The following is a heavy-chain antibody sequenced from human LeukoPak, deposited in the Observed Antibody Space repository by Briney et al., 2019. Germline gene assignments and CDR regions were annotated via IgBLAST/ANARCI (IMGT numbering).Heavy chain of an antibody. CDR2: ISGSGGST. CDR1: GFTFSSYA. CDR3: AKDQNYYDSSGSTTRFDY. V-gene: IGHV3-23*01. J-gene: IGHJ4*02. D-gene: IGHD3-22*01. Sequence: PGRSLRLSCAASGFTFSSYAMSWVRQAPGKGLEWVSAISGSGGSTYYADSVKGRFTISRDNSKNTLYVQMNSLRAEDTAVYYCAKDQNYYDSSGSTTRFDYWGQGTLVTVSS.